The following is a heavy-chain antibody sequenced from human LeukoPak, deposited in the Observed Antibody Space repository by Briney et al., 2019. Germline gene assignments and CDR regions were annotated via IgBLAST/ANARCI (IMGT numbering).Heavy chain of an antibody. V-gene: IGHV3-23*01. CDR3: AKDPRYSSSWSSGDY. J-gene: IGHJ4*02. CDR2: ISGSGGST. CDR1: GFTFSSYA. D-gene: IGHD6-13*01. Sequence: GGSLRLSCAASGFTFSSYAMSWVRQAPGKGQEWVSAISGSGGSTYYADSVKGRFTISRDNSKNTLYLQMNSLRAEDTAVYYCAKDPRYSSSWSSGDYWGQGTLVTVSS.